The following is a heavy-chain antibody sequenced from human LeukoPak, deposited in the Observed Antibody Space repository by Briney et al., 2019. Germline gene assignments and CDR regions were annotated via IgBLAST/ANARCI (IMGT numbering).Heavy chain of an antibody. Sequence: GDSLKISCKASGYIFTNYWIGWVRQMPGRGLEWIGNFYPNGSDTRYSPSFQGQVTFTADKSISTAYLQWSSLKTSDTAIYYCARAPDHMDVWGKGTTVTISS. CDR1: GYIFTNYW. CDR3: ARAPDHMDV. V-gene: IGHV5-51*01. CDR2: FYPNGSDT. J-gene: IGHJ6*04.